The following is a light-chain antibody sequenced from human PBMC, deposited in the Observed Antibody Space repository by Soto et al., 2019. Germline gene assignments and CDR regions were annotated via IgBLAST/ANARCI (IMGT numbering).Light chain of an antibody. V-gene: IGKV1-5*01. CDR1: QSVSNW. CDR3: LQYKAYST. J-gene: IGKJ1*01. Sequence: DIPMTQSPSTLSASVGDRVTLTCRASQSVSNWLAWYQQKPGKAPKLLIYDVSSLKSGVPSRFSGSGSGTEVALTISSLQPDDFATYYCLQYKAYSTFGQGTKVEIK. CDR2: DVS.